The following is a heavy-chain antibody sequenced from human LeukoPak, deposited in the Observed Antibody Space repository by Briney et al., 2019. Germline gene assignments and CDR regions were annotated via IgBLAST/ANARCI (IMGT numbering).Heavy chain of an antibody. V-gene: IGHV1-18*01. J-gene: IGHJ6*03. CDR2: ISAYNGNT. CDR3: AREGYYDYIWGSLGGLNYYMDV. D-gene: IGHD3-16*01. Sequence: ASVKVSCKASGYTFTSYGISWVRQAPGQGLEWMGWISAYNGNTNYAQRLQGRVTMTTDTSTSTAYMELRSLRSDDTAVYYCAREGYYDYIWGSLGGLNYYMDVWGKGTTVTVSS. CDR1: GYTFTSYG.